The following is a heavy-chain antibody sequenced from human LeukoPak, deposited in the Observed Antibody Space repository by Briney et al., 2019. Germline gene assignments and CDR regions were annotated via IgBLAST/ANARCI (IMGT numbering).Heavy chain of an antibody. CDR1: GGSISNFH. CDR3: ASLEGAKDVDA. CDR2: VHNSGSI. J-gene: IGHJ6*04. Sequence: SETLSLTCTVSGGSISNFHWSWIRQPAGKGLEWIGRVHNSGSINYNPSLRGRVTVSVDTSKNQFSLQVNSVTAADTAVYYCASLEGAKDVDAWGTGTTVTVSS. V-gene: IGHV4-4*07. D-gene: IGHD1-26*01.